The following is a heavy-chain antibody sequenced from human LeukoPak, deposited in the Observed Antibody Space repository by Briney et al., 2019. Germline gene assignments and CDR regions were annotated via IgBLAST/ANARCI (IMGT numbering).Heavy chain of an antibody. CDR2: IKHSGST. V-gene: IGHV4-34*01. Sequence: SETLSLTCAVYGGSFSGYYWSWIRQPPGKGLEWIGEIKHSGSTNYNPSLKSRVTISVDTSKNQFSLKLSSVTAADTAVYYCARDRGTWNDDGFDYWGQGTLVTVSS. D-gene: IGHD1-1*01. J-gene: IGHJ4*02. CDR3: ARDRGTWNDDGFDY. CDR1: GGSFSGYY.